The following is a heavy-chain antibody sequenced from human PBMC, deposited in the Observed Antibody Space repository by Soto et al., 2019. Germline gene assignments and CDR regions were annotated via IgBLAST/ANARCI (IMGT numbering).Heavy chain of an antibody. V-gene: IGHV3-33*01. CDR2: IWYDGSNK. J-gene: IGHJ4*02. CDR1: GFSFSSYG. D-gene: IGHD6-19*01. Sequence: PGGSLRLSCAASGFSFSSYGMHWVRQAPGKGLEWVAVIWYDGSNKYYADSVKGRFTISRDNSMYTLYLQMNSLRAEDTAVYYCARESVAVAGTDFDYWGQGTRVTVSS. CDR3: ARESVAVAGTDFDY.